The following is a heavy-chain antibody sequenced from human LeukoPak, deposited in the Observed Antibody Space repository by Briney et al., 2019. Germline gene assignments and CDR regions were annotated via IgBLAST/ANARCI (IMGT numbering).Heavy chain of an antibody. V-gene: IGHV1-8*01. Sequence: GASVKVSCKASGYTFTSYDINWVRQATGQGLEWMGWMNPNSGNTGYAQKFQGRVTMTRNTSISTAYMELSSLRSEDTAVYYCARSRDYYYYMDVWGKGTTVTVSS. D-gene: IGHD5-24*01. CDR3: ARSRDYYYYMDV. CDR2: MNPNSGNT. CDR1: GYTFTSYD. J-gene: IGHJ6*03.